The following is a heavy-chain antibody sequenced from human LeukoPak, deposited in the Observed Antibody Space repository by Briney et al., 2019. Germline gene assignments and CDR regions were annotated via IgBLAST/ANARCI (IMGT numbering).Heavy chain of an antibody. V-gene: IGHV3-74*01. CDR3: ASSGIGHYYFDF. CDR2: IPNDGSDT. CDR1: GFTLSNYW. Sequence: SGGSLRLSCVASGFTLSNYWMHWLRQVPGKGLIWVARIPNDGSDTGYADSVKGRFTISRDDAKNTLFLQMNSLRAEDTAVYYCASSGIGHYYFDFWGQGALVTVSS. D-gene: IGHD3-10*01. J-gene: IGHJ4*02.